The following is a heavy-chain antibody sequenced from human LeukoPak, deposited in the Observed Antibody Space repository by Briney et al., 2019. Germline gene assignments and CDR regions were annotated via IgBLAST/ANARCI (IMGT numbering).Heavy chain of an antibody. CDR3: AKDRYSGNYGPNYFDY. V-gene: IGHV3-23*01. D-gene: IGHD1-26*01. CDR1: GFTFSSYA. J-gene: IGHJ4*02. CDR2: ISGSGGST. Sequence: GGSLRLSCAASGFTFSSYAMSWVRQAPGKGLEWVSAISGSGGSTYYADSVKGRFTISKDNSKNTLYLQMNSLRAEDTAIYYCAKDRYSGNYGPNYFDYWGQGTLVTVSS.